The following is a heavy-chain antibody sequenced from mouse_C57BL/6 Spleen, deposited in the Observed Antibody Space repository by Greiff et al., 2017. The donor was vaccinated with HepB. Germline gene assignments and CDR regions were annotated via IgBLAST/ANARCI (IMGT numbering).Heavy chain of an antibody. D-gene: IGHD2-3*01. V-gene: IGHV5-17*01. Sequence: EVMLVESGGGLVKPGGSLKLSCAASGFTFSDYGMHWVRQAPEKGLEWVAYISSGSSTIYYADTVKGRFTISRDNAKNTLFLQMTSLRSEDAAMYYCAREGDGYSDWYFDVWGTGTTVTVSS. CDR3: AREGDGYSDWYFDV. CDR2: ISSGSSTI. J-gene: IGHJ1*03. CDR1: GFTFSDYG.